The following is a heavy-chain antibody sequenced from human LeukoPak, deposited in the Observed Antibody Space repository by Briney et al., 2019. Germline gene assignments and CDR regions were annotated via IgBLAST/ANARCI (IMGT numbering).Heavy chain of an antibody. J-gene: IGHJ5*02. V-gene: IGHV4-59*01. CDR3: ARVSGITMVRGVFWWFDP. Sequence: SETLSLTCTVSGGSISSYYWSWIRQPPGKGLEWIGYIYYSGSTNYNPSLKSRVTISVDTSKNQFSLKLSSVTAADTAVYYGARVSGITMVRGVFWWFDPWGQGTLVTVSS. CDR2: IYYSGST. CDR1: GGSISSYY. D-gene: IGHD3-10*01.